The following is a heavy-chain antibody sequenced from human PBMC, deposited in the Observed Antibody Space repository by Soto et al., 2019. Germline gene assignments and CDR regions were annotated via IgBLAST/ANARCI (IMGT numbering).Heavy chain of an antibody. CDR3: ARSIYDILTGYYTDYYYGMDV. V-gene: IGHV4-31*03. J-gene: IGHJ6*02. CDR1: GGSISSGGYY. Sequence: QVQLQESGPGLVKPSQTLSLTCTVSGGSISSGGYYWSWIRQHPGKGLEWIGYIYYSGSTYYNPSLKSGVTISVDPSKNQFSLKLSSVTAADTAVYYCARSIYDILTGYYTDYYYGMDVWGQGTTVTVSS. D-gene: IGHD3-9*01. CDR2: IYYSGST.